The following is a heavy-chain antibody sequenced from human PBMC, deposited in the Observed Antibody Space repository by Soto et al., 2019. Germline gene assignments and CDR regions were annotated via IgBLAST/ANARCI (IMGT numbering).Heavy chain of an antibody. CDR1: GFTFDDYA. D-gene: IGHD2-15*01. Sequence: GGSLRLSCAASGFTFDDYAMHWVRQAPGKGLEWVSGISWNSGSIGYADSVKGRFTISRDNAKNSLYLQMNSLRAEDTALYYCAKGCSGQVAATLIDAFDIWGQGTMVTVSS. CDR3: AKGCSGQVAATLIDAFDI. V-gene: IGHV3-9*01. CDR2: ISWNSGSI. J-gene: IGHJ3*02.